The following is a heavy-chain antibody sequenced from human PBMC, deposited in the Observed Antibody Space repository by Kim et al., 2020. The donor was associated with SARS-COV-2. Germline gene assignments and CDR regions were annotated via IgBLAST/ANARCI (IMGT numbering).Heavy chain of an antibody. V-gene: IGHV3-48*02. D-gene: IGHD3-3*01. J-gene: IGHJ4*02. Sequence: GGSLRLSCAASGFTFSSYSMNWVRQAPGKGLEWVSYISSSSSTIYYADSVKGRFTISRDNAKNSLYLQMNSLRDEDTAVYYCAIDNGRGAFWSGYYHFDYWGQGTLVTVSS. CDR3: AIDNGRGAFWSGYYHFDY. CDR1: GFTFSSYS. CDR2: ISSSSSTI.